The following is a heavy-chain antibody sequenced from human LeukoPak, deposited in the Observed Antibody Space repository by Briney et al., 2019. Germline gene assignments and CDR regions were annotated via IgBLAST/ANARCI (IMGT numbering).Heavy chain of an antibody. J-gene: IGHJ6*03. CDR3: ARHPSPRHDILTGYFEYYYYYMDV. CDR2: ISAYNGNT. CDR1: GYTFTSYG. Sequence: ASVKVSCKASGYTFTSYGISWVRQAPGQGLEWMGWISAYNGNTNYAQKLQGRVTMTTDTSTSTAYMELRSLRSDDTAVYYCARHPSPRHDILTGYFEYYYYYMDVWGKGTTVTVSS. D-gene: IGHD3-9*01. V-gene: IGHV1-18*01.